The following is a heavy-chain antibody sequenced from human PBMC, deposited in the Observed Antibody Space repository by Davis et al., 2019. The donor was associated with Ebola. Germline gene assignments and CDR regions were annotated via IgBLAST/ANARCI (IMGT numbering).Heavy chain of an antibody. J-gene: IGHJ6*02. CDR1: GGSFSGYY. D-gene: IGHD2-8*02. CDR2: IYSGGST. CDR3: ARGRGLLVGYYGMDV. Sequence: PGGSLRLSCAVYGGSFSGYYWSWVRQAPGKGLEWVSVIYSGGSTYYADSVKGRFTISRDNSKNTLYLQMNSLRAEDTAVYYCARGRGLLVGYYGMDVWGQGTTVTVSS. V-gene: IGHV3-66*01.